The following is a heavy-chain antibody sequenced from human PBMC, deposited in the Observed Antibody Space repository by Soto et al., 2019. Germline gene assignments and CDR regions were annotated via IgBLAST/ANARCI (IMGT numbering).Heavy chain of an antibody. CDR1: GGSISSGGYY. V-gene: IGHV4-31*03. Sequence: PSETLSLTCTVSGGSISSGGYYWSWIRQHPGKGLEWIGYIYYSGSTYYNPSLKSRVTISVDTSKNQFSLKLSSVTAADTAVYYCARDTGAVTTSYYFDYWGQGTLVTVSS. CDR2: IYYSGST. D-gene: IGHD4-17*01. J-gene: IGHJ4*02. CDR3: ARDTGAVTTSYYFDY.